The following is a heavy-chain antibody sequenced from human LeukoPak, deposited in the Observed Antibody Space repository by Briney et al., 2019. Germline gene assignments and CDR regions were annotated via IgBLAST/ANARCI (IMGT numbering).Heavy chain of an antibody. J-gene: IGHJ4*02. CDR3: ARNVDTAMAYDY. CDR1: GGSISSSNW. D-gene: IGHD5-18*01. CDR2: IYHSGST. Sequence: SGTLSLTCAVSGGSISSSNWWSWVRQPPGKGLEWIGEIYHSGSTNYNPSLKSRVTISVGKSKNQFSLKLSSVTAADTAVYYCARNVDTAMAYDYWGQGTLVTVSS. V-gene: IGHV4-4*02.